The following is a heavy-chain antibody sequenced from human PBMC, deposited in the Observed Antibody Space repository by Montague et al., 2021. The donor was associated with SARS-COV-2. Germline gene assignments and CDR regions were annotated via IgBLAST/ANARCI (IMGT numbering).Heavy chain of an antibody. CDR1: GGSISSSNYY. Sequence: SETLSLTCTVSGGSISSSNYYWAWIRQPPGKGLDWIGNISFSWSTYHNPSLKSRVTISVDTSMNQFSLRLSTVTAADTALYYCARKNHGHGWYEMSFDYWGQGTLVTVSS. D-gene: IGHD2-15*01. V-gene: IGHV4-39*01. J-gene: IGHJ4*02. CDR3: ARKNHGHGWYEMSFDY. CDR2: ISFSWST.